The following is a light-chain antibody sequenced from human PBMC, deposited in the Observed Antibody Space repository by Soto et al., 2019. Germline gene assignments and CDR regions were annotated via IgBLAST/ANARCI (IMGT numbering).Light chain of an antibody. J-gene: IGLJ3*02. CDR1: SGHSSYI. V-gene: IGLV4-60*02. CDR3: ETWDSNTWV. Sequence: QAVVTQSSSASASLGSSVKLTCTLSSGHSSYIIAWHQQQPGKAPRYLMKLEGSGSYNKGSGVPDRFSGSSSGADRYLTISNLQLEDEADYYCETWDSNTWVFGGGTKLTVL. CDR2: LEGSGSY.